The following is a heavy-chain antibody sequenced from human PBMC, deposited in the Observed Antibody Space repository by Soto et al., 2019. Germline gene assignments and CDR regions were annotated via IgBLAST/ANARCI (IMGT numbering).Heavy chain of an antibody. CDR3: AKGSGVAAAVAGDYFDY. Sequence: QVQLVESGGGVVQPGRSLRLSCAASGFTFSSDGMHWVRQAPGKGLEWVAVISYDGSNKYYADSVKGRFTISRDNSKNTLYLQMNSLRAEDTAVYYCAKGSGVAAAVAGDYFDYWGQGTLVTVSS. CDR2: ISYDGSNK. CDR1: GFTFSSDG. J-gene: IGHJ4*02. V-gene: IGHV3-30*18. D-gene: IGHD6-13*01.